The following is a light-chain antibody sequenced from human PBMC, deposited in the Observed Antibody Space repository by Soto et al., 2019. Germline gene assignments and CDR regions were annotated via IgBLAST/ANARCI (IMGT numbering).Light chain of an antibody. CDR1: QVISTS. Sequence: DIQLTQSPSFLSPSIGESVTITCRASQVISTSLAWYQVKPGKAPKLLIYAASTLESEVPSRFSATVSGTEFSLTITSLQPEDFATYYCQQLFDSPITFSQGTRLEIK. CDR3: QQLFDSPIT. V-gene: IGKV1-9*01. CDR2: AAS. J-gene: IGKJ5*01.